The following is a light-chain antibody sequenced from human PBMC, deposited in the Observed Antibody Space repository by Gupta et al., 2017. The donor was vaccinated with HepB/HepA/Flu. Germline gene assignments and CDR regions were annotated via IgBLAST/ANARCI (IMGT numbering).Light chain of an antibody. CDR1: SSDV. CDR2: AVS. J-gene: IGLJ2*01. Sequence: QSALTQPASVSGSPGQSITISCTGTSSDVSWYQQHPGKAPKLMIYAVSNRPARVSYRFSGSKSGDTASLTISGLQAEDEADYYCSSLTSTSSIAVFGGGTKVTVL. V-gene: IGLV2-14*01. CDR3: SSLTSTSSIAV.